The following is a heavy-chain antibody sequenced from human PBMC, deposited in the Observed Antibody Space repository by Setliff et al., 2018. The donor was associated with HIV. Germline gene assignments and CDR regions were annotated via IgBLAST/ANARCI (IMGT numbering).Heavy chain of an antibody. CDR1: GYTFINYY. CDR2: FSPGSGGA. V-gene: IGHV1-2*06. J-gene: IGHJ4*02. CDR3: ARGQGPVDY. Sequence: VASVKVSCKTSGYTFINYYIHWVRQAPGQGLEWMGRFSPGSGGATYVSQKFQGRVTMTRDASITAAYMEVSRLTSDDTAVYYCARGQGPVDYWGQGTLVTVSS.